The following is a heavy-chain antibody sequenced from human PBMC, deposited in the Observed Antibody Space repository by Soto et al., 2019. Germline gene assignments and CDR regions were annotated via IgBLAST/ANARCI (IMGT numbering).Heavy chain of an antibody. CDR1: GFTFSSDG. CDR2: ISYDGSNK. J-gene: IGHJ6*02. CDR3: AKIPGPKDYYYGMDV. Sequence: QVQLVESGGGVVQPGRSLRLSCAASGFTFSSDGMHWVRKAPGKGLEWVAVISYDGSNKYYADSVKGRFTISRDNSKNTLYLQMNSLRAEDTAVYYCAKIPGPKDYYYGMDVWGQGTTVTVSS. D-gene: IGHD2-21*01. V-gene: IGHV3-30*18.